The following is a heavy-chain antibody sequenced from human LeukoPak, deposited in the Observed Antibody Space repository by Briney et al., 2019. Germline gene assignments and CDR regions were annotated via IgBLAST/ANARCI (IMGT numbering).Heavy chain of an antibody. CDR1: GGSISSYY. J-gene: IGHJ3*02. CDR2: IYYSGST. Sequence: PSETLCLTCTVSGGSISSYYWSWIRQPPGKGLEWIGNIYYSGSTNYNPSLKSRVTISVDTSKNQFSLKLSSVTAADTAVYYCAREHSSSSVVTAISDAFDIWGQGPMVTVSS. V-gene: IGHV4-59*01. CDR3: AREHSSSSVVTAISDAFDI. D-gene: IGHD2-21*02.